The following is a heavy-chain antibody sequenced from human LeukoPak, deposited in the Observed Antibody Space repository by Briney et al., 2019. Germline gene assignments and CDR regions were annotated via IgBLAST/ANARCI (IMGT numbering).Heavy chain of an antibody. J-gene: IGHJ4*02. CDR3: ARSSWIQYLVDY. D-gene: IGHD5-18*01. Sequence: PSETLSLTCTVSGGSISSYYWSWIRQPPGKGLEWIGYIYYNGSTNYNPSLKSRVTISVDTSKNQFSLKLSSVTAADTAVYYCARSSWIQYLVDYWGQGTLVTVSS. CDR1: GGSISSYY. V-gene: IGHV4-59*01. CDR2: IYYNGST.